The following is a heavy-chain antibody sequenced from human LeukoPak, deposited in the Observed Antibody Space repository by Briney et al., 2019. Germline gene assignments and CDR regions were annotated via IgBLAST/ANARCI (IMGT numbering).Heavy chain of an antibody. J-gene: IGHJ6*03. CDR3: ARVRSGSHWRGKYYYYHYMDV. Sequence: GGSLRLSCAASGFTLSSYWMSWVRQAPGKGLEWVANIKQDGSEKYYVDSVKGRFTISRDNARNSLYLQMNSLRAEDTAVYYCARVRSGSHWRGKYYYYHYMDVWGKGTTVTVSS. CDR1: GFTLSSYW. D-gene: IGHD1-26*01. CDR2: IKQDGSEK. V-gene: IGHV3-7*01.